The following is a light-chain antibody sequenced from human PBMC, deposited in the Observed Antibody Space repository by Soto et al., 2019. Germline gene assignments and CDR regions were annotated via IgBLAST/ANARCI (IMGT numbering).Light chain of an antibody. CDR2: VHSDGSH. CDR3: QTWGTGIVV. J-gene: IGLJ2*01. CDR1: SGHSSYA. V-gene: IGLV4-69*01. Sequence: QPVLTQSPSASASLGASVKLTCTLSSGHSSYAIAWHQQQPEKGPRYLMNVHSDGSHSKGDGIPDRFSGSSSGAERYLTISSLQSEDEADYYCQTWGTGIVVFGGGTKLTVL.